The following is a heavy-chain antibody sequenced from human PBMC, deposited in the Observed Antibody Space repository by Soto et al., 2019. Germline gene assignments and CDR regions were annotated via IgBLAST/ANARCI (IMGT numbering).Heavy chain of an antibody. Sequence: ASVKVSCKASGYTFTSYAMHWVLQAPGQRLEWMGWINAGNGNTKYSQKFQGRVTITRDTSASTAYMELSSLRSEDTAVYYCAKATRDSSGYYPDAFDIWGQGTMVTVSS. CDR2: INAGNGNT. V-gene: IGHV1-3*01. J-gene: IGHJ3*02. D-gene: IGHD3-22*01. CDR1: GYTFTSYA. CDR3: AKATRDSSGYYPDAFDI.